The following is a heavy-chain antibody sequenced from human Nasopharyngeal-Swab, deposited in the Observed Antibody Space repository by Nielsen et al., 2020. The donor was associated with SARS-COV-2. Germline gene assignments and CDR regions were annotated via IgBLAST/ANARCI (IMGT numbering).Heavy chain of an antibody. V-gene: IGHV3-53*01. CDR1: GFTVSSNY. Sequence: GESLKISCAASGFTVSSNYMSWVRQAPGKGPEWVSVIYSGGSTYYADSVKGRFTISRDNSKNTLYLQMNSLRAEDTAVYYCARSSGYSYGYAGYYGMDVWGQGTTVTVSS. CDR3: ARSSGYSYGYAGYYGMDV. CDR2: IYSGGST. J-gene: IGHJ6*02. D-gene: IGHD5-18*01.